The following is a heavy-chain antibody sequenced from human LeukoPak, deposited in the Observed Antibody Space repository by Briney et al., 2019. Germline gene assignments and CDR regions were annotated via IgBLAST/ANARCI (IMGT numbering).Heavy chain of an antibody. CDR1: GFTFSSYA. J-gene: IGHJ6*02. Sequence: GGSLRLSCAASGFTFSSYAKSWVRQAPGKGLEWVSAISGSGGSTYYADSVKGRFTISRDNPKNTLYLQMNSLRAEDTAVYYCAKAPRGGGWSTYYYYGMDVWGQGTTVTVSS. V-gene: IGHV3-23*01. CDR2: ISGSGGST. CDR3: AKAPRGGGWSTYYYYGMDV. D-gene: IGHD6-19*01.